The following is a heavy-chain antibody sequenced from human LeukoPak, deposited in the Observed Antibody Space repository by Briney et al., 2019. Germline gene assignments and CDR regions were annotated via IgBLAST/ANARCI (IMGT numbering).Heavy chain of an antibody. CDR1: GFTFSSYA. V-gene: IGHV3-30-3*01. CDR3: ARGSGFADY. D-gene: IGHD3-22*01. Sequence: QSGGSLRLSCAASGFTFSSYAMPWVRQAPGKGLEWVAVISYDGSNKYYADSVKGRFTISRDNSKNTLYLQMNSLRAEDTAVYYCARGSGFADYWGQGTLVTVSS. J-gene: IGHJ4*02. CDR2: ISYDGSNK.